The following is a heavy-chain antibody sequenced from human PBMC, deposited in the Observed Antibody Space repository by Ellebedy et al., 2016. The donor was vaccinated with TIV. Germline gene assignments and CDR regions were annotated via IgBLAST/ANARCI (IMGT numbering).Heavy chain of an antibody. V-gene: IGHV1-2*02. Sequence: ASVKVSCKASGYTFTGYYMHWVRQAPGQGLEWMGWINPNSGGTNYAQKFQGRVTMTRDTSISTAYMELSRLRSDDTAVYYCARELGPRYCSSTSCYGIDYWGQGTLVTVSS. CDR1: GYTFTGYY. J-gene: IGHJ4*02. CDR2: INPNSGGT. D-gene: IGHD2-2*01. CDR3: ARELGPRYCSSTSCYGIDY.